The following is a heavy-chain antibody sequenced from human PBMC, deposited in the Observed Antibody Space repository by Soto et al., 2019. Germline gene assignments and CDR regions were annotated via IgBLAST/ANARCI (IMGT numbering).Heavy chain of an antibody. CDR2: VNPNGGST. D-gene: IGHD3-10*01. V-gene: IGHV1-46*01. CDR1: GYTFTNYY. Sequence: QVQLVQSGAEVKKPGASVKVSCKTSGYTFTNYYMHWVRQAPGQGLEWMGVVNPNGGSTDYAQKFQGRVTLTWDTATSTVYMELISLSSDDTAVYYCARSRGWFDTWGQGTLGTVSS. CDR3: ARSRGWFDT. J-gene: IGHJ5*02.